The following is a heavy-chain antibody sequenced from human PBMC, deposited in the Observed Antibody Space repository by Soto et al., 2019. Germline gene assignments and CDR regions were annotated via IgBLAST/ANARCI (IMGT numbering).Heavy chain of an antibody. D-gene: IGHD3-10*01. Sequence: ASETLSLTCTVSGGSISSGGYYWSWIRQHPGKGLEWIGYIYYSGSTYYNPSLKSRVTISVDTSKNQFSLKLSSVTAADTAVYYCARIPLWFGGAFDIWGQGTMVTV. CDR1: GGSISSGGYY. CDR3: ARIPLWFGGAFDI. CDR2: IYYSGST. V-gene: IGHV4-31*03. J-gene: IGHJ3*02.